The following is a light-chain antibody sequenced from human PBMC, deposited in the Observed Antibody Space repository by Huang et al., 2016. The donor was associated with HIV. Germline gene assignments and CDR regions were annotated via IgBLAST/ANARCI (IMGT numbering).Light chain of an antibody. CDR2: GAS. Sequence: EVVLTQSPGTLSLSPGERAALSCTASQSLRDAYLAWYQQRPGQAPRLLIYGASSRDTVIPDRFSGSGSGTDFTLTINRLEPQDAAVYFCLQYDRSPLTFGGGTKVEL. CDR1: QSLRDAY. V-gene: IGKV3-20*01. J-gene: IGKJ4*01. CDR3: LQYDRSPLT.